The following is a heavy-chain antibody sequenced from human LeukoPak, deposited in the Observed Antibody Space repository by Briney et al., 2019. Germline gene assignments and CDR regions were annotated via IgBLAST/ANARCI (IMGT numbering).Heavy chain of an antibody. V-gene: IGHV3-53*04. CDR1: GLTVSSSY. Sequence: GGSLRLSCAASGLTVSSSYMSWVRQAPGKGLELVSIIYIGDNPHYADSVKGRFTISRHNSKNTLYLQKNNLRAEDTAVYYCARVRPWVFDYWGQGTLVTVSS. CDR3: ARVRPWVFDY. CDR2: IYIGDNP. J-gene: IGHJ4*02.